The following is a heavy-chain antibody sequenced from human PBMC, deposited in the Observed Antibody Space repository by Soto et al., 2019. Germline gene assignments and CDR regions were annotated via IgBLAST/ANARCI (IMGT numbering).Heavy chain of an antibody. J-gene: IGHJ4*02. CDR1: GDSISISSYY. Sequence: SETLSLTCTISGDSISISSYYWAWIRHPPGKGLEWIGSMYYSGSTYNNPSLKSRVTISEDTPKKQFSLKLGSVTAADTAVYYCARHALTASIDQLQPVDYWGQGTLVTVSS. CDR2: MYYSGST. V-gene: IGHV4-39*01. D-gene: IGHD2-2*01. CDR3: ARHALTASIDQLQPVDY.